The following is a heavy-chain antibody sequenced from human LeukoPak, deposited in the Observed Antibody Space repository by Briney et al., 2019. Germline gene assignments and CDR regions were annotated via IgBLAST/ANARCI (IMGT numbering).Heavy chain of an antibody. D-gene: IGHD3-9*01. CDR3: TSALYDNIDY. Sequence: GGSLRLSCAASGFTFSGSAMHWVRQASGKGLEWVGRIRSKANSYATAYAASVKGRFTISGDDSKNTAYLQMNSLKTEDTAVYYCTSALYDNIDYWGQGTLVTVSS. J-gene: IGHJ4*02. CDR2: IRSKANSYAT. CDR1: GFTFSGSA. V-gene: IGHV3-73*01.